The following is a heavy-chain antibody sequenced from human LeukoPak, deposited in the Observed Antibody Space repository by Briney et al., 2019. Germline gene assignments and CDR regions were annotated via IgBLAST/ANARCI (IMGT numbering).Heavy chain of an antibody. Sequence: GGSLRLSCAASGFTFPNAWMSWVRQAPGKGLEWVGRIKSETYGGTTDYAAPVRGRFTISRDDSKNTLYLQVNSLRAEDSAIYYCAKERPDYGAPLDSWGQGTLVTVSS. CDR2: IKSETYGGTT. D-gene: IGHD4-17*01. CDR3: AKERPDYGAPLDS. CDR1: GFTFPNAW. J-gene: IGHJ4*02. V-gene: IGHV3-15*01.